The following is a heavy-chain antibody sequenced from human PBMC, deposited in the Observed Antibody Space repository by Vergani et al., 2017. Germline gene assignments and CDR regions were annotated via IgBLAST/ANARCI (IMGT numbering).Heavy chain of an antibody. D-gene: IGHD2-8*02. CDR1: GFTFSSYA. CDR2: ISGSGGST. Sequence: EVQLLESGGGLVQPGGPLRLPCAASGFTFSSYAMSWVRQAPGKGLEWVSAISGSGGSTDYADSVKGRFTISRDNSKNALYLQMNSLRAEDTAVYYCANPYWDDAFDIWGQGTMVTVSS. CDR3: ANPYWDDAFDI. J-gene: IGHJ3*02. V-gene: IGHV3-23*01.